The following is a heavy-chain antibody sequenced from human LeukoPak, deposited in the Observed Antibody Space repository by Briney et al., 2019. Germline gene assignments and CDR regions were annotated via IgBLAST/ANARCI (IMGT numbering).Heavy chain of an antibody. CDR1: GFTLSDYY. CDR3: ARGRSSWYNGWFDP. V-gene: IGHV3-11*01. CDR2: ISSSGTTT. Sequence: PGGSLRLSCAASGFTLSDYYMSWIRQAPGKGLEWVSYISSSGTTTYYSDSVKGRFTISRDNAKNSLFLQMNSLRAEDTAVYYCARGRSSWYNGWFDPWGQGTLVTVSS. D-gene: IGHD6-13*01. J-gene: IGHJ5*02.